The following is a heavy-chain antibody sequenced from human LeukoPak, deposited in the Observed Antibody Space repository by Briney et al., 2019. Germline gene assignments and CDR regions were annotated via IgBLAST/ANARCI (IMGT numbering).Heavy chain of an antibody. CDR1: GLTFSSHW. CDR3: AKDKASGYDILTGSFDY. CDR2: ITNDGSST. D-gene: IGHD3-9*01. Sequence: GGSLRLSCAASGLTFSSHWMHWVRQAPGKGLVWVSRITNDGSSTTYADSVKGRFTISRDNAKNSLYLQMNSLRAEDTALYYCAKDKASGYDILTGSFDYWGQGTLVTVSS. J-gene: IGHJ4*02. V-gene: IGHV3-74*01.